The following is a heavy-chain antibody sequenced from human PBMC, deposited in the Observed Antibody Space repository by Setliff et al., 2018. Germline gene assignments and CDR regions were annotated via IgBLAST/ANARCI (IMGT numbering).Heavy chain of an antibody. Sequence: GESLTLSCAASGFTFSDSTMHWVRQASGKGLEWVGRIRTKANSYATAYATSVQDRFTISRHDSESTTYLQMNGLKTEDTAVYYCVRHMTYYDFWRGYYSTSDAFHVWGQGTMVTVSS. CDR1: GFTFSDST. CDR3: VRHMTYYDFWRGYYSTSDAFHV. D-gene: IGHD3-3*01. CDR2: IRTKANSYAT. J-gene: IGHJ3*01. V-gene: IGHV3-73*01.